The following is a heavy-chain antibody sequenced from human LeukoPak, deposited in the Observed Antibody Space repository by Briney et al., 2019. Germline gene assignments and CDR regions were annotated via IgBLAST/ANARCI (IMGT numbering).Heavy chain of an antibody. J-gene: IGHJ4*02. Sequence: GGSLEISCEGSGFNFTSYWNGGGRPVPGKGLEGMGIIYPGDSDTRYSPSFQGQVTISADKSISTAYLQWSSLKASDTAMYYCARQGSGWYWGAWGQGTLVTVSS. CDR1: GFNFTSYW. V-gene: IGHV5-51*01. CDR3: ARQGSGWYWGA. D-gene: IGHD6-19*01. CDR2: IYPGDSDT.